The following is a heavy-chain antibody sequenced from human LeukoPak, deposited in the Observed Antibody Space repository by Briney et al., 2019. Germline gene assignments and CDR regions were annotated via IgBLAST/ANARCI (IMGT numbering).Heavy chain of an antibody. V-gene: IGHV3-21*01. Sequence: NPGGSLRLSCAASGFTFSDYSMNWVRQAPGKGLEWVSYISRSSRHVYYAGSVKGRFTISRDNAKNSLYLQMNSLRAEDMAVYFSVRDLMGSGSTTAYLHHWGQGTLVTVSS. CDR2: ISRSSRHV. D-gene: IGHD1-1*01. CDR3: VRDLMGSGSTTAYLHH. CDR1: GFTFSDYS. J-gene: IGHJ1*01.